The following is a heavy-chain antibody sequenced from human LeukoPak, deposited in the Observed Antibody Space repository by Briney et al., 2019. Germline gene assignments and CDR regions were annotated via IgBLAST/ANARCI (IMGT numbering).Heavy chain of an antibody. D-gene: IGHD2-15*01. CDR1: GFTFRSFS. V-gene: IGHV3-21*01. Sequence: GGSLRLSCAASGFTFRSFSMNWVRQPPGKGLEWVSSISSSSIYMNYADSLKGRFTISRDNAKNLLYLQMNTLRAEDTAVYYCARVQCSGGRCNDAFDIWGQGTMVTVSS. CDR3: ARVQCSGGRCNDAFDI. CDR2: ISSSSIYM. J-gene: IGHJ3*02.